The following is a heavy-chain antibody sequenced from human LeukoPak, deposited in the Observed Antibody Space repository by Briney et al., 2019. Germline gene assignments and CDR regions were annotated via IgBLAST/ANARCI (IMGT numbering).Heavy chain of an antibody. CDR1: GFIVSINY. V-gene: IGHV3-23*01. Sequence: GGSLRLSCAASGFIVSINYMSWVRQAPGKGLEWVSAMSGSSGSTWYADSVKGRFTISRDNSKNTLYLQMNSLGAEDTAVYYCAKDVERSGYYLFDYWGQGTLVTVSS. CDR3: AKDVERSGYYLFDY. D-gene: IGHD3-22*01. J-gene: IGHJ4*02. CDR2: MSGSSGST.